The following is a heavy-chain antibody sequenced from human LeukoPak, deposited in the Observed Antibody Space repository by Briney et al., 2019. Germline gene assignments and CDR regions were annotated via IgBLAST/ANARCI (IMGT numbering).Heavy chain of an antibody. D-gene: IGHD6-19*01. CDR3: ARDIVVATMGYVDY. Sequence: ASVNVSCKASGYTFTSHGITWVRQAPGQGLEWMGWISAYNGNTNSAQKFQDRVTMTTDTSTSIAYMELRSLRSDDTAVYYRARDIVVATMGYVDYWGQGTLVTVSS. J-gene: IGHJ4*02. V-gene: IGHV1-18*01. CDR1: GYTFTSHG. CDR2: ISAYNGNT.